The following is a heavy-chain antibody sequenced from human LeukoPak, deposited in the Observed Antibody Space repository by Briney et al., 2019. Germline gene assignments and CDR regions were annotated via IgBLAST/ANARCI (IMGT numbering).Heavy chain of an antibody. Sequence: GGSLRLSCAASGFTFSSYAMHWVRQAPGKGLEWVAVISYDGSNKYYADSVKGRFTISRDNSKNTLYLQMNSLRAEDTAVYYCARDRRGGIAAAGSLYFDNWGRGTLVTVSS. CDR3: ARDRRGGIAAAGSLYFDN. CDR1: GFTFSSYA. V-gene: IGHV3-30*01. D-gene: IGHD6-13*01. J-gene: IGHJ4*02. CDR2: ISYDGSNK.